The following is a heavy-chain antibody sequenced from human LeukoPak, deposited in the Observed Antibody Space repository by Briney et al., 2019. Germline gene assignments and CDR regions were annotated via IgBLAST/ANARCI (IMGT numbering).Heavy chain of an antibody. CDR1: GGTFSSYA. D-gene: IGHD3-10*01. CDR3: ARSLWFGESRGGSLSSNWFDP. CDR2: IIPIFGIA. Sequence: SVKVSCKASGGTFSSYAISWVRQAPGQGLEWMGRIIPIFGIANYAQKFQGRVAITADKSTSTAYMELSSLRSEDTAVYYCARSLWFGESRGGSLSSNWFDPWGQGTLVTVSS. V-gene: IGHV1-69*04. J-gene: IGHJ5*02.